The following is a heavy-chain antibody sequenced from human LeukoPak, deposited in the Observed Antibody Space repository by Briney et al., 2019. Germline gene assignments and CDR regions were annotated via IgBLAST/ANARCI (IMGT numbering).Heavy chain of an antibody. CDR2: IIPIFGTA. D-gene: IGHD3-22*01. CDR1: GGTFSSYA. Sequence: SVKVSCKASGGTFSSYAISWVRQAPGQGLEWMGGIIPIFGTANYAQKFQGRVTITADESTSTAYMELSSLRSEDTAVYYCARGGSYYYDSSGYYDTWGQGTLVTVSS. CDR3: ARGGSYYYDSSGYYDT. J-gene: IGHJ5*02. V-gene: IGHV1-69*01.